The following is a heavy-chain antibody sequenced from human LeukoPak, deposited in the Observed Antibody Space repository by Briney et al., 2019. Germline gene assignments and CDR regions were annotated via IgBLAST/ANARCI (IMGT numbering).Heavy chain of an antibody. CDR1: GGSISSSSYY. D-gene: IGHD2-2*01. Sequence: PSETLSLTCTVSGGSISSSSYYWGWIRQPPGKGLEWIGSIYYSGSTYYNPSLKSRVTISVDTSKNQFSLKLSSVTAADTAVYYCARDPYHLYCSSTSCYESDWGQGTLVTVSS. CDR3: ARDPYHLYCSSTSCYESD. J-gene: IGHJ4*02. CDR2: IYYSGST. V-gene: IGHV4-39*07.